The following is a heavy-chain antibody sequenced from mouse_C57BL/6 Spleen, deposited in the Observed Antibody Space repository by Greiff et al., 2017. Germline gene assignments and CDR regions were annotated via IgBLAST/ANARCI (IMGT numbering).Heavy chain of an antibody. V-gene: IGHV5-9-1*02. CDR2: ISSGGDYI. CDR1: GFTFSSYA. J-gene: IGHJ3*01. Sequence: EVQLVESGEGLVKPGGSLKLSCAASGFTFSSYAMSWVRQTPEKRLEWVAYISSGGDYIYYADTVKGRFTISRDNARNTLYLQMSSLKSEDTAMYYCTRGGDGYYGFAYWGQGTLVTVSA. D-gene: IGHD2-3*01. CDR3: TRGGDGYYGFAY.